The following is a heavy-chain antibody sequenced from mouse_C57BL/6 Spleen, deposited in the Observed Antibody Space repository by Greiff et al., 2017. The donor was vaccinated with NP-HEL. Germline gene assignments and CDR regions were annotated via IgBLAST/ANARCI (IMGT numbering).Heavy chain of an antibody. D-gene: IGHD1-1*01. J-gene: IGHJ4*01. Sequence: QVQLKESGPELVKPGASVKISCKASGYAFSSSWMNWVKQRPGKGLEWIGRIYPGDGDTNYNGKFKGKATLTADKSSSTAYMQLSSLTSEDSAVYFCARTGSSLYAMDYWGQGTSVTVSS. CDR2: IYPGDGDT. CDR1: GYAFSSSW. V-gene: IGHV1-82*01. CDR3: ARTGSSLYAMDY.